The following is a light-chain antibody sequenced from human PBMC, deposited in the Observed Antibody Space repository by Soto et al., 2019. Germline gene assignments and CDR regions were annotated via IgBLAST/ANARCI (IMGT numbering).Light chain of an antibody. J-gene: IGLJ1*01. CDR2: RDN. Sequence: QSVLTQPPSVSGTPGQRVTISCSGGISNIGTNYVHWFQQLPGTAPKVLSNRDNQRPSGVPDRFSGSKPGTSASLAISGLRSEDEAEDYCAAWDDTVRSYVFGAGTKLTVL. CDR1: ISNIGTNY. CDR3: AAWDDTVRSYV. V-gene: IGLV1-47*01.